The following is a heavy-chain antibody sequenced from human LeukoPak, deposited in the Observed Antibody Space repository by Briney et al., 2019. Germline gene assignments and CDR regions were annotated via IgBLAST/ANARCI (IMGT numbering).Heavy chain of an antibody. CDR3: ARVWGYCSSTSCYKGDDWFDP. D-gene: IGHD2-2*02. CDR2: IYYSGST. CDR1: GGSISSYY. Sequence: SETLSLTCTVSGGSISSYYWSWIRQPPGKGLEWIGYIYYSGSTNYNPSLKSRVTISVDTSKNQFSLKLSSVTAADTAVYYYARVWGYCSSTSCYKGDDWFDPWGQGTLVTVSS. V-gene: IGHV4-59*01. J-gene: IGHJ5*02.